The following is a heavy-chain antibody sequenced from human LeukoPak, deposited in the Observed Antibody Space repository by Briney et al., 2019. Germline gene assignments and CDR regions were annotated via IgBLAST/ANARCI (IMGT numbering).Heavy chain of an antibody. D-gene: IGHD3-10*01. V-gene: IGHV3-66*01. CDR1: GFTVSSNY. CDR2: IYSGGST. Sequence: SGGSLRLSCAASGFTVSSNYMSWVRQAPGKGLEWVSVIYSGGSTNYADSVKGRFTISRYNSKNTLYLQMNSLRAEDTAVYYCARAMGSGSYSFDYWGQGTLVTVSS. J-gene: IGHJ4*02. CDR3: ARAMGSGSYSFDY.